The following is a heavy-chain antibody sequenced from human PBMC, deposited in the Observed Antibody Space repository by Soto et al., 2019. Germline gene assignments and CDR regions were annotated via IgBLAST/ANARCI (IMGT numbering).Heavy chain of an antibody. Sequence: GESLKISCAASGFTFSSYGMHWVRQAPGKGLEWVAVISYDGSNKYYADSVKGRFTISRDNSKNTLYLQMNSLRAEDTAVYYCAKRGAARAFDYWGQGTLVTVSS. CDR1: GFTFSSYG. J-gene: IGHJ4*02. V-gene: IGHV3-30*18. D-gene: IGHD6-6*01. CDR2: ISYDGSNK. CDR3: AKRGAARAFDY.